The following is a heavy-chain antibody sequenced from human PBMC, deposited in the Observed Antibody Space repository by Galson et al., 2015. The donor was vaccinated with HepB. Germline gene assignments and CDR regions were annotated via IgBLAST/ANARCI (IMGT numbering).Heavy chain of an antibody. CDR3: ARHVRGTGDY. J-gene: IGHJ4*02. Sequence: QSGAEVKKPGESLKISCKDSGYSINTYWIAWVRQMPGKGLEWMGIIYPGDSDTRYSPSFEGQVTISADKSISTAYLQWSSLKASDTATYYCARHVRGTGDYWGQGTPVTVSS. D-gene: IGHD3-10*01. V-gene: IGHV5-51*01. CDR2: IYPGDSDT. CDR1: GYSINTYW.